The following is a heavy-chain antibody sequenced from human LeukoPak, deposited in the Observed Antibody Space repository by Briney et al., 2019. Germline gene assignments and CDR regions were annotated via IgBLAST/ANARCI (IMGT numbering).Heavy chain of an antibody. V-gene: IGHV4-34*01. D-gene: IGHD2-15*01. J-gene: IGHJ4*02. CDR1: GGSFSGYY. CDR2: INHSGST. Sequence: SETLSLTCAVYGGSFSGYYWSWIRQPPGKGLEWIGEINHSGSTNYNPSLKSRVTISVDTSKNQFSLKLSSVTAADTAVYYCARRVSGRETKDGVDYWGQGTLVTVSS. CDR3: ARRVSGRETKDGVDY.